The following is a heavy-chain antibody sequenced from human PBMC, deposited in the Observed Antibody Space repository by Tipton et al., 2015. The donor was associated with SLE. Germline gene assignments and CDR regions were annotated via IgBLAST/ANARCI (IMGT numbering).Heavy chain of an antibody. CDR3: ARGLPDFGY. J-gene: IGHJ4*02. V-gene: IGHV4-34*01. Sequence: LRLSCAVYGGSFSGYYWSWIRQPPGKGLEWIGEINHSGSTNYNPSLKSRVTISVDTSKNQFSLKLNSVTAADTAVYYCARGLPDFGYWGQGTLVTVSS. CDR1: GGSFSGYY. CDR2: INHSGST.